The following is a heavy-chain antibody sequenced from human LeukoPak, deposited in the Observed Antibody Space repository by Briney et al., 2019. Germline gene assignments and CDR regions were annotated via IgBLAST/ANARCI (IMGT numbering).Heavy chain of an antibody. V-gene: IGHV5-10-1*01. Sequence: GESLKISCKGSGYSFTSYWKRWVRQMPGKGLEWMGRIDPSDSYSNYSPSFQGHVTISADKSTSTAYLQWSSLKASDTAMYYCARQGQREDSSGWFVFDYWGQGTLVTVSS. CDR2: IDPSDSYS. J-gene: IGHJ4*02. D-gene: IGHD6-19*01. CDR3: ARQGQREDSSGWFVFDY. CDR1: GYSFTSYW.